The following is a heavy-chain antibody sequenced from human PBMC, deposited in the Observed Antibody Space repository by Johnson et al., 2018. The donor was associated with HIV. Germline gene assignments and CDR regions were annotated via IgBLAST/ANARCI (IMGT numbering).Heavy chain of an antibody. CDR1: GFTVSSNY. CDR3: ARPQGGDWNYEPFSDAFDI. V-gene: IGHV3-53*01. CDR2: IYSGGST. D-gene: IGHD1-7*01. J-gene: IGHJ3*02. Sequence: VQLVESGGGLVQPGGSLRLSCAASGFTVSSNYMSWVRQAPGKGLEWVSVIYSGGSTYYADSVKGRFTISRDNSKNTLYLQMNSLRAEDTAVYYCARPQGGDWNYEPFSDAFDIWGQGTMVTVSS.